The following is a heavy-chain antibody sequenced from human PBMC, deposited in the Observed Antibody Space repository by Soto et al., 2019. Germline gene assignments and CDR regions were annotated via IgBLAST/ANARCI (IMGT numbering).Heavy chain of an antibody. D-gene: IGHD2-21*02. Sequence: GGSLRLSCAASGFSFTNFAMSWVRQAPGKGLEWVAGIGASGDITWYADSVKGRLSISRDNSKNTLYLQLNSLRFEDTAVYYCAKDAFKERGDDYFDYWGPGTLVTVSS. J-gene: IGHJ4*02. CDR1: GFSFTNFA. CDR3: AKDAFKERGDDYFDY. V-gene: IGHV3-23*01. CDR2: IGASGDIT.